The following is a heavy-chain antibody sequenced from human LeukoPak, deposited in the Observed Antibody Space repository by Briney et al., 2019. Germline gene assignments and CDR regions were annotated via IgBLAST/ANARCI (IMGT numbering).Heavy chain of an antibody. J-gene: IGHJ5*02. CDR2: ISSSSSYI. CDR3: ARGLNWKYGWFDP. Sequence: PGGSLRLSCAASGITFSSYSMNWVRQAPGEGLEWVSCISSSSSYIYYADSVKGRFTISRDNAKNSLYLQMNSLRAEDTAVYYCARGLNWKYGWFDPWGQGTLVTVSS. V-gene: IGHV3-21*01. D-gene: IGHD1-7*01. CDR1: GITFSSYS.